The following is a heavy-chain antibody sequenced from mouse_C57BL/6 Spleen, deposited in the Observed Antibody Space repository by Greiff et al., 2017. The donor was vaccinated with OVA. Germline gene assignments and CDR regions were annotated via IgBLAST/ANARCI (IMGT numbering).Heavy chain of an antibody. CDR2: IYPRSGNT. J-gene: IGHJ3*01. D-gene: IGHD2-4*01. Sequence: VKLQESGAELARPGASVKLSCKASGYTFTSYGISWVKQRTGQGLEWIGEIYPRSGNTYYNEKFKGKATLTADKSSSTAYMELRSLTSEDSAVYFCARDDYSWFAYWGQGTLVTVSA. V-gene: IGHV1-81*01. CDR3: ARDDYSWFAY. CDR1: GYTFTSYG.